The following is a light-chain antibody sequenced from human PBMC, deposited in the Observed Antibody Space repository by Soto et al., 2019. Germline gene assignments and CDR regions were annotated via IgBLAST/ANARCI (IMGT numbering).Light chain of an antibody. CDR1: QSVNSF. CDR2: DAS. CDR3: QQRRNWPT. Sequence: EIVLTQSPATLSLSPGERATLSCRASQSVNSFLAWYQHKPGQAPRLLIYDASNRATGIPARFSGGGSGTDFTLTISSLEPEDFAVYYCQQRRNWPTFGPGTKVDIK. V-gene: IGKV3-11*01. J-gene: IGKJ3*01.